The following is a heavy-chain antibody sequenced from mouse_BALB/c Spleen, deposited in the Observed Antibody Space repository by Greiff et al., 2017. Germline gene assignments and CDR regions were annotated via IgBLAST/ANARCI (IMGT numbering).Heavy chain of an antibody. CDR1: GFTFSSYA. CDR3: ARGGYDYPFAY. Sequence: EVKLMESGGGLVKPGGSLKLSCAASGFTFSSYAMSWVRQTPEKRLEWVASISSGGSTYYPDSVKGRFTISRDNARNILYLQMSSLRSEDTAMYYCARGGYDYPFAYWGQGTLVTVSA. J-gene: IGHJ3*01. CDR2: ISSGGST. D-gene: IGHD2-4*01. V-gene: IGHV5-6-5*01.